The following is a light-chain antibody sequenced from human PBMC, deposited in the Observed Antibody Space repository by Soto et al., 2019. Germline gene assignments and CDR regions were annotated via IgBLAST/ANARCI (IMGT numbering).Light chain of an antibody. CDR2: MAS. V-gene: IGKV1-5*03. J-gene: IGKJ1*01. CDR3: QQYNSYPWT. CDR1: QDITTW. Sequence: DIHMTQSPSTLSASVGDRITITCRASQDITTWLAWYQQKPGKAPKILIYMASSLESGVPSRFSGSGSGTEFPLTISRLQPDDFATYYCQQYNSYPWTFGQGTKVEI.